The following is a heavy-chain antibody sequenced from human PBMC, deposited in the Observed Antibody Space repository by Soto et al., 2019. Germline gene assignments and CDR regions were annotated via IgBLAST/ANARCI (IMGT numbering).Heavy chain of an antibody. CDR3: AKGHFGDYYGNNGFDP. CDR2: INHSGST. V-gene: IGHV4-34*01. J-gene: IGHJ5*02. D-gene: IGHD3-22*01. CDR1: VGPFSVYY. Sequence: PSETLSLTCAVYVGPFSVYYWSCIRQPPGKGLEWIGEINHSGSTNYNPSLKSRVTISVDTSKNQFSLKLSSVTAADTAVYYCAKGHFGDYYGNNGFDPWGQGTLVTVSS.